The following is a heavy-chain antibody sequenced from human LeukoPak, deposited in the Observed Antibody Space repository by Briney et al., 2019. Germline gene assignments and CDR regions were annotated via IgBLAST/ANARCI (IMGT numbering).Heavy chain of an antibody. CDR3: ATARSSTSIMLTSDWFDP. J-gene: IGHJ5*02. CDR1: GYTLTELS. V-gene: IGHV1-24*01. D-gene: IGHD2-2*01. Sequence: ASVKVSCKVSGYTLTELSMHWVRQAPGKGLEWMGGFDPEDGETIYAQKFQGRVTMTEDTSTDTAYMELSSLRSEDTAVYYCATARSSTSIMLTSDWFDPWGQGTLVTVSS. CDR2: FDPEDGET.